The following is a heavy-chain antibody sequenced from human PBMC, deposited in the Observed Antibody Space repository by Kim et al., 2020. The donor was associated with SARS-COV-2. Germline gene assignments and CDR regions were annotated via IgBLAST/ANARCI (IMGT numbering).Heavy chain of an antibody. CDR2: IWYDERNK. CDR1: GFTFSSYA. J-gene: IGHJ6*04. V-gene: IGHV3-33*06. Sequence: GGSLRLSCEASGFTFSSYAMNWVRQAPGKGLEWVAIIWYDERNKYYADSVKGRFTISRDNSKNTVYLQMNSLRPEDTALYYCAKDIASAATDYYYGLDVWGKGTTVTVSS. CDR3: AKDIASAATDYYYGLDV. D-gene: IGHD2-15*01.